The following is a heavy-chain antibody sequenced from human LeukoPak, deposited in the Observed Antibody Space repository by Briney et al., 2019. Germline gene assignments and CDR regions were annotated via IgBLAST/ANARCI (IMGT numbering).Heavy chain of an antibody. D-gene: IGHD3-10*01. CDR2: IRYDGSNK. J-gene: IGHJ4*02. Sequence: GGSLRLSCAASGFTFSSYGMHWVRQAPGKGLEWGAFIRYDGSNKYYADSVKGRFTISRDNSKNTLYLQMNSLRAEDTAVYYCAKLWFGELFGGYWGQGTLVTVSS. V-gene: IGHV3-30*02. CDR1: GFTFSSYG. CDR3: AKLWFGELFGGY.